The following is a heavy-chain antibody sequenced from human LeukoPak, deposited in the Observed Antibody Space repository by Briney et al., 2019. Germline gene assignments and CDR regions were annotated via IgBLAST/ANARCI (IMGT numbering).Heavy chain of an antibody. CDR3: ARQPANAAAFDI. Sequence: PSETLSLTCTVSGVSINAYYWSWIRQPPGKGREWIVYVRDNGENNYNPSLKSRVAISVDTANNQISLRLNFVTAADTAIYYCARQPANAAAFDIWGLGTMVTVSS. CDR2: VRDNGEN. CDR1: GVSINAYY. V-gene: IGHV4-59*08. J-gene: IGHJ3*02. D-gene: IGHD6-13*01.